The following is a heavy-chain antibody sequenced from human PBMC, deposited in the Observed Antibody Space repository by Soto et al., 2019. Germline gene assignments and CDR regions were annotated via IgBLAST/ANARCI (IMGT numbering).Heavy chain of an antibody. V-gene: IGHV1-58*01. Sequence: SVKVSCKASGFTFTSSAVQWVRQARGQRLEWIGWIVVGSGNTNYAQKFQERVTITRDMSTSTAYMELSSLRSEDTAEYYCAAESHGGHNDYWGQGTLVTVSS. CDR3: AAESHGGHNDY. CDR2: IVVGSGNT. CDR1: GFTFTSSA. J-gene: IGHJ4*02. D-gene: IGHD2-15*01.